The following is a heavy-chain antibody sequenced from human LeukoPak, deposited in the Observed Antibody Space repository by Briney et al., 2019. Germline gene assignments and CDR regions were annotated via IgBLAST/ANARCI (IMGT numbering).Heavy chain of an antibody. CDR1: TFTFSSYG. J-gene: IGHJ4*02. Sequence: GGSLRLSCAASTFTFSSYGMNWVRQAPGKGPEWVSYISSSGGTIYYADSVKGRFTISRDNARNSLYLQMNSLRAEDTAVYYCARPYGGQGYWGQGTLVTVSS. V-gene: IGHV3-48*04. CDR2: ISSSGGTI. CDR3: ARPYGGQGY. D-gene: IGHD4-23*01.